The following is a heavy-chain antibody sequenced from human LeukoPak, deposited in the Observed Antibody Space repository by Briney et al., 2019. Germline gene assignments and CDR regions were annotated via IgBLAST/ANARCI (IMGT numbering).Heavy chain of an antibody. CDR1: GGSFSGYY. Sequence: SETLSLTCAVYGGSFSGYYWSWIRQPPGKGPEWIGEINHSGSTNYNPSLKSRVTISVDTSKNQFSLKLSSVTAADTAVYYCARGRDTAMVSPIDYWGQGTLVTVSS. D-gene: IGHD5-18*01. CDR2: INHSGST. J-gene: IGHJ4*02. CDR3: ARGRDTAMVSPIDY. V-gene: IGHV4-34*01.